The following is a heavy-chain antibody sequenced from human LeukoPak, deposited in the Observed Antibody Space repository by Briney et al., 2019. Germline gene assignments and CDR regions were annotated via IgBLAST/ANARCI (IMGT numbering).Heavy chain of an antibody. V-gene: IGHV3-23*01. CDR2: ISGSGGST. D-gene: IGHD3-3*01. CDR3: ARTPSRTSIFGVVRYWFDP. J-gene: IGHJ5*02. Sequence: GGSLSLSCAASGFTFSSYAMSWVRQAPGTGLEWVSAISGSGGSTYYADSAKGRFTISRDNSKNTLYLQMNSLRAEDTAVYYCARTPSRTSIFGVVRYWFDPWGQGTLVTVSS. CDR1: GFTFSSYA.